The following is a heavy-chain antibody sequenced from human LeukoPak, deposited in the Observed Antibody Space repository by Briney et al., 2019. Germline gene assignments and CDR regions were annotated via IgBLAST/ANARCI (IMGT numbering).Heavy chain of an antibody. CDR2: IYYSGST. D-gene: IGHD3-22*01. J-gene: IGHJ4*02. V-gene: IGHV4-61*08. Sequence: PSETLSLTCAVSGGSISSGGYYWSWIRQPPGKGLEWIGYIYYSGSTNYNPSLKSRVTISVDTSKNQFSLKLSSVTAADTAVYYCARVVGDYDSSGYYLLDYWGQGTLVTVSS. CDR1: GGSISSGGYY. CDR3: ARVVGDYDSSGYYLLDY.